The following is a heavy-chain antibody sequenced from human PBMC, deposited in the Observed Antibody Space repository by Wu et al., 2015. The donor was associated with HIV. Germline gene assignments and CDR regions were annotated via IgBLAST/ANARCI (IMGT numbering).Heavy chain of an antibody. CDR1: GYTFTSYD. V-gene: IGHV1-8*01. CDR2: MNPNSGNT. D-gene: IGHD6-19*01. CDR3: ARGRYSSGWKTPYYFDY. J-gene: IGHJ4*02. Sequence: QVQLVQSGAEVKKPGASVKVSCKASGYTFTSYDINWVRQATGQGLEWMGWMNPNSGNTGYAQKFQGRVTMTRNTSISTAYMELSSLRSEDTAVYYCARGRYSSGWKTPYYFDYWGQGTLVTVSS.